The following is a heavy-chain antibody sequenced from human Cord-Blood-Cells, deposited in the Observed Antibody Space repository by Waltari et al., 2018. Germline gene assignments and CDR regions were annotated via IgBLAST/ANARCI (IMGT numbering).Heavy chain of an antibody. CDR3: ARLYSSSYGAFDI. CDR2: ISSSSSYI. D-gene: IGHD6-13*01. Sequence: EVQLVESGGGLVKPGGSLRLSCAASGFTFSSYSMNLVRQAPGKGLEWVSSISSSSSYIYYADSVKGRFTISRDNAKNSLYLQMNSLRAEDTAVYYCARLYSSSYGAFDIWGQGTMVTVSS. CDR1: GFTFSSYS. V-gene: IGHV3-21*01. J-gene: IGHJ3*02.